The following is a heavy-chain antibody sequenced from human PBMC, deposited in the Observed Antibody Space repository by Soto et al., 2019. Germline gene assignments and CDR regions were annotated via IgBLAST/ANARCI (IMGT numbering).Heavy chain of an antibody. D-gene: IGHD2-2*01. CDR1: GYTLTELS. J-gene: IGHJ4*02. Sequence: QVQLVQSGAEVMKPGASVKVSCKVSGYTLTELSMHWVRQAPGKGLEWMGGFDPADGETIYAQKFQGRVTMTEDTSTDTAYMELSSLRSEDTAVYYCATDRQRGGCISTSCYVGWGSSWLYWGQGTLVTVSS. CDR2: FDPADGET. CDR3: ATDRQRGGCISTSCYVGWGSSWLY. V-gene: IGHV1-24*01.